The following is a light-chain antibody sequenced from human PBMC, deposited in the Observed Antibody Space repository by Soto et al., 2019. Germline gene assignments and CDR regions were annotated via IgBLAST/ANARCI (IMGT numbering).Light chain of an antibody. J-gene: IGKJ3*01. CDR3: QKYNSAPPVT. CDR1: QGIHNY. Sequence: DIPMTQSPSSLSASVGDRVTITCRASQGIHNYLAWYQQKPGKVPKLLIYAASTLQSGVPSRFSGSGSGTDFTLTISSLQPEDVATYYCQKYNSAPPVTFGPGTTVGV. V-gene: IGKV1-27*01. CDR2: AAS.